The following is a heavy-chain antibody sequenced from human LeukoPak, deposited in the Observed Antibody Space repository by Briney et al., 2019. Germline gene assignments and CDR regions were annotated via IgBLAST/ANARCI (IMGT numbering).Heavy chain of an antibody. CDR3: SRISCSGGSCYFDY. CDR2: IKSDGSYT. J-gene: IGHJ4*02. V-gene: IGHV3-74*01. CDR1: RFTFSGYW. D-gene: IGHD2-15*01. Sequence: PGGSLRLSCAASRFTFSGYWIHWVRQAPGKGLVWVSRIKSDGSYTTYADSVKGRFTISRDNAKNTLYLQMNSLGAEDTAVYYCSRISCSGGSCYFDYWGQGTLVTVSS.